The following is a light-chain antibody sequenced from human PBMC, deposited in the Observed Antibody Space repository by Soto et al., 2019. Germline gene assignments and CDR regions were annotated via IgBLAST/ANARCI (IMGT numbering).Light chain of an antibody. V-gene: IGKV3-20*01. J-gene: IGKJ4*01. CDR2: GAS. CDR1: QSVTSSY. CDR3: QQYGSSPLT. Sequence: DIVFTQSPATLSLSPVERATLSCRASQSVTSSYLAWYQQKPGQAPRLLIYGASTRATGIPDRFSGSGSGTDFTLTISRLEPEDFAVYYCQQYGSSPLTFGGGTKVDIK.